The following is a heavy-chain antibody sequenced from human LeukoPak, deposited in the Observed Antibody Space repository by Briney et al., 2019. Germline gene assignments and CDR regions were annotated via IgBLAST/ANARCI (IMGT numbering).Heavy chain of an antibody. CDR3: AKDGRGGYSYGSYFDY. V-gene: IGHV3-23*01. J-gene: IGHJ4*02. CDR1: GFTFTDYA. D-gene: IGHD5-18*01. Sequence: GGSLRLSCAASGFTFTDYAMSWVRQAPGKGLEWVSAISASGVSTYYADSVKGRFTISRDNSKNTLYLQMNSLGAEDTALYYCAKDGRGGYSYGSYFDYWGQGILVTVSS. CDR2: ISASGVST.